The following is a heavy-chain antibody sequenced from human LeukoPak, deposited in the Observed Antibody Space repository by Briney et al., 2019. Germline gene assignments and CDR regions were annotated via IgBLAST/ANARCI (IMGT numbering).Heavy chain of an antibody. CDR2: FDPEHDET. J-gene: IGHJ3*02. CDR1: GFALPEFS. Sequence: ASVKVSCKVFGFALPEFSLHWVRQAPGKGLEWMGKFDPEHDETIYAPNFQGRVSMTEDTSTDTGYMELSSLTSEDTAVYFCATDLICPNGICHKGNGFDIWGQGTLVAVSS. V-gene: IGHV1-24*01. D-gene: IGHD2-8*01. CDR3: ATDLICPNGICHKGNGFDI.